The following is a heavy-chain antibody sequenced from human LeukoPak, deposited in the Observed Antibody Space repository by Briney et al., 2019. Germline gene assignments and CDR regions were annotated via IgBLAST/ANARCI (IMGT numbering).Heavy chain of an antibody. D-gene: IGHD3-22*01. J-gene: IGHJ4*02. V-gene: IGHV3-23*01. CDR3: AKDFGLRRDSSGYWNY. Sequence: GGSLRLSCAASGFTFSSYAMSWVCQAPGKGLEWVSAISGSGGSTYYADSVKGRFTISRDNSKNTLYLQMNSLRAEDTAVYYCAKDFGLRRDSSGYWNYWGQGTLVTVSS. CDR1: GFTFSSYA. CDR2: ISGSGGST.